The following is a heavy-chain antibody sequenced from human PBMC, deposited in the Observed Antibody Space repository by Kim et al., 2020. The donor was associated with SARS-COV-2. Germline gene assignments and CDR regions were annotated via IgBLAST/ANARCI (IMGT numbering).Heavy chain of an antibody. J-gene: IGHJ6*02. V-gene: IGHV4-31*03. CDR2: IYYSGST. Sequence: SETLSLTCTVSGGSISSGGYYWSWIRQHPGKGLEWIGYIYYSGSTYYNPSLKSRVTISVDTSKNQFSLKLSSVTAADTAVYYCARDITIAAAGNAAYYYYYGMDVWGQGTTVTVSS. CDR1: GGSISSGGYY. D-gene: IGHD6-13*01. CDR3: ARDITIAAAGNAAYYYYYGMDV.